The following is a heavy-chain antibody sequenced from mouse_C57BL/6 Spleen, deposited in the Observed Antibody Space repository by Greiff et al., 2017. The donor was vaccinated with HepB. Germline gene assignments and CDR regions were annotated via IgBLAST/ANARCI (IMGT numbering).Heavy chain of an antibody. Sequence: EVQLQESGPGLVKPSQSLSLTCSVTGYSITSGYYWNWIRQFPGNKLEWMGYISYDGSNNYNPSLKNRISITRDTSKNQFFLKLNSVTTEDTATYYCARRPYDYDGDFAYWGQGTLVTVSA. CDR3: ARRPYDYDGDFAY. V-gene: IGHV3-6*01. CDR2: ISYDGSN. D-gene: IGHD2-4*01. CDR1: GYSITSGYY. J-gene: IGHJ3*01.